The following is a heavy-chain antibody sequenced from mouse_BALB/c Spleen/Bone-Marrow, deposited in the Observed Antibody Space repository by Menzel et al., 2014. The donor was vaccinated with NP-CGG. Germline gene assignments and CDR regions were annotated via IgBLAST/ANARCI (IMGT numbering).Heavy chain of an antibody. J-gene: IGHJ4*01. Sequence: VQLQQSGAELAKPGASVEMSCKASGYTFTSYWVHWVKQRPGQGLEWIGYINPSTGYTDYNQKFNDKATLTADKSSSTAYMQLSSLTSKDSAVYYCARGNPLYAMDYWGQGTSVTVSS. CDR3: ARGNPLYAMDY. V-gene: IGHV1-7*01. CDR2: INPSTGYT. D-gene: IGHD2-1*01. CDR1: GYTFTSYW.